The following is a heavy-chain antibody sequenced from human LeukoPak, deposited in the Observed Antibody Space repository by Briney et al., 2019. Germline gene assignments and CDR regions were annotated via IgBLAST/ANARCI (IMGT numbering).Heavy chain of an antibody. CDR3: ARSRGIAAAGPPDY. D-gene: IGHD6-13*01. V-gene: IGHV3-66*02. CDR1: GFTVSSNY. CDR2: IYSGGST. Sequence: GRSLRLSCAASGFTVSSNYMSWVRQAPGKGLEWVSVIYSGGSTYYADSVKGRFTISRDNSKNTLYLQMNSLRAEDTAVYYCARSRGIAAAGPPDYWGQGTLVTVSS. J-gene: IGHJ4*02.